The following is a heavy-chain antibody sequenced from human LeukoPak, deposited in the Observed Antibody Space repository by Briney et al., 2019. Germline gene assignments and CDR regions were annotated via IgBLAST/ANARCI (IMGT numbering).Heavy chain of an antibody. CDR2: IKQDGGEK. J-gene: IGHJ4*02. Sequence: GASLRLSCAASGFTFGSYWMSWVRQAPGKGLEWVANIKQDGGEKYYVDSVKGRFTISRDNAKNSLYLQMNSLRPEDTAGYYCAGRGDGNLYYFDHWGQGTLVTAS. CDR1: GFTFGSYW. CDR3: AGRGDGNLYYFDH. D-gene: IGHD5-24*01. V-gene: IGHV3-7*04.